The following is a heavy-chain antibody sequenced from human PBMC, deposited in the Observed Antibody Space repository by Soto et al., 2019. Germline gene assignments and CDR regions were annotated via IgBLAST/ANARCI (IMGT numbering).Heavy chain of an antibody. Sequence: PGGSLRLSCAASGFIVSNNYMSWVRQAPGKGLEWVSTLYSGGTTYYADSVKGRFTFSRDNSENTVFLQMNNLRVEDTAVYYCVRDRGGSYWLDPWGQGTLVTVSS. V-gene: IGHV3-53*01. CDR1: GFIVSNNY. CDR3: VRDRGGSYWLDP. D-gene: IGHD2-15*01. CDR2: LYSGGTT. J-gene: IGHJ5*02.